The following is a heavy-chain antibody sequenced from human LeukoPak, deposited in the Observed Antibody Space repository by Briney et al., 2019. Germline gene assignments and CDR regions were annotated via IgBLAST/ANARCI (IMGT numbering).Heavy chain of an antibody. CDR1: GYSISSGYY. J-gene: IGHJ4*02. Sequence: SETLSLTCAVSGYSISSGYYWGWIRQPPGKGLEWIGSIYHSGSTYYNPSLKSRVTISVETSKNQFSLKLSSVTAADTAVYYCASTNGYSYGSLYDYWGQGTLVTVSS. V-gene: IGHV4-38-2*01. CDR2: IYHSGST. D-gene: IGHD5-18*01. CDR3: ASTNGYSYGSLYDY.